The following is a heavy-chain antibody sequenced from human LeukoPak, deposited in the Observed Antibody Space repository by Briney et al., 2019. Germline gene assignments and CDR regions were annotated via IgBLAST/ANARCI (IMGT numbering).Heavy chain of an antibody. Sequence: PGGSLRLSCAASGFTFSSYGMHWVRQAPGKGLEWVAFIRYDGSNKYYADSVKGRFTISGDNSKNTLYLQMNSLRAEDTAVYYCAKDGYDSSGYLIAFDYWGQGTLVTVSS. J-gene: IGHJ4*02. CDR2: IRYDGSNK. CDR3: AKDGYDSSGYLIAFDY. V-gene: IGHV3-30*02. CDR1: GFTFSSYG. D-gene: IGHD3-22*01.